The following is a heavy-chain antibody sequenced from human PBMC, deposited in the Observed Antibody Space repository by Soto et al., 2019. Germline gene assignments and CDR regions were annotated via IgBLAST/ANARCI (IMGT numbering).Heavy chain of an antibody. Sequence: EVQLLESGGGLVQPGGSLRLSCAASGFTFSSYAMSWVRQAPGKGLEWVSAISGSGGSTYYADSVKGRFTISRDNSKNTLYLRMNSLGAEDTAVYYCPKGASMIVPGGMDVCGQGTTVTVSS. V-gene: IGHV3-23*01. CDR3: PKGASMIVPGGMDV. CDR2: ISGSGGST. D-gene: IGHD2-2*01. CDR1: GFTFSSYA. J-gene: IGHJ6*02.